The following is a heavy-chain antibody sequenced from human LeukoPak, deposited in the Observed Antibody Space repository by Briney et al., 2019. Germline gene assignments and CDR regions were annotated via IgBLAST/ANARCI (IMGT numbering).Heavy chain of an antibody. J-gene: IGHJ6*04. CDR3: ARDDDYGSGSYYHYYYGMDV. V-gene: IGHV1-18*04. CDR1: GYTFTSYG. D-gene: IGHD3-10*01. CDR2: ISAYNGNT. Sequence: ASVKVSCKASGYTFTSYGISWVRQAPVQGLEWMGWISAYNGNTNYAQKLQGRVTMTTDTSTSTAYMELRSLRSDDTAVYYCARDDDYGSGSYYHYYYGMDVWGKGTTVTVSS.